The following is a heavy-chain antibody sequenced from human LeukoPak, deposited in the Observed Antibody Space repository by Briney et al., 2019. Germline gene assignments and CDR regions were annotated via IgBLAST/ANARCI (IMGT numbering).Heavy chain of an antibody. V-gene: IGHV3-23*01. D-gene: IGHD5-18*01. CDR1: GFTFSSYA. J-gene: IGHJ4*02. CDR2: ISGSGGST. CDR3: AKDRRGYSYGGLFDY. Sequence: GGSLRLSCAASGFTFSSYAMSWVRQAPGKGLEWVSAISGSGGSTYYADSVKGRLTISRDNSKNTLYLQMNSLRAEDTAVYYCAKDRRGYSYGGLFDYWGQGTLVTVSS.